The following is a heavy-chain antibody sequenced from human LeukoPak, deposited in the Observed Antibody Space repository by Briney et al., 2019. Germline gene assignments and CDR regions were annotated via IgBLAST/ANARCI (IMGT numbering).Heavy chain of an antibody. V-gene: IGHV3-9*01. D-gene: IGHD6-13*01. Sequence: GGSLRLSCAASGFTFDDYAMHWVRQAPGKGLEWVSGISWNSGSIGYADSVKGRFTISRDNAKNSLYLQMNSLRAEDTALYYCAKDTHRQQLGPLDYWGQGTLVTVSS. J-gene: IGHJ4*02. CDR1: GFTFDDYA. CDR2: ISWNSGSI. CDR3: AKDTHRQQLGPLDY.